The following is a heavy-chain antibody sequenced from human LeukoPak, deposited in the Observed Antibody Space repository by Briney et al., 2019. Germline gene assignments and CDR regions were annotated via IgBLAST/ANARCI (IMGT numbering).Heavy chain of an antibody. Sequence: SETLSLTCTVSGGSISSSSYYWGWIRQPPGKGLEWIGSIYYSGSTYYNPSLKSRVTISVDTSKNQFSLKLSSVTAADTAVYYRARGGRPFDRLFDYWGQGTLVTVSS. J-gene: IGHJ4*02. CDR1: GGSISSSSYY. D-gene: IGHD3-16*01. CDR3: ARGGRPFDRLFDY. V-gene: IGHV4-39*07. CDR2: IYYSGST.